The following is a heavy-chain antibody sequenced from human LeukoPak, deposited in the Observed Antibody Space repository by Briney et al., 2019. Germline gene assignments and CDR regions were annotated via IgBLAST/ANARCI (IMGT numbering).Heavy chain of an antibody. CDR3: ATTVTTLYGMDV. CDR1: GGSFSGYY. CDR2: INHNGST. J-gene: IGHJ6*02. V-gene: IGHV4-34*01. D-gene: IGHD4-17*01. Sequence: PSETLSLTCAVYGGSFSGYYWSWIRQPPGKGLEWIGEINHNGSTNYSPSLKSRVTISVDTSKNQFSLKLSSVTAADTAVYYCATTVTTLYGMDVWGQGTTVTVSS.